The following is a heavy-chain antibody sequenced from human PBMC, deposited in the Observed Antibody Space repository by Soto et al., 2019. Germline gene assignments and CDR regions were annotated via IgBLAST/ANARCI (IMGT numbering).Heavy chain of an antibody. J-gene: IGHJ6*02. V-gene: IGHV1-2*02. D-gene: IGHD4-17*01. CDR2: INPNSGGT. CDR3: ARGPPLYGQPIKYYYYGMDV. CDR1: GYTFTGYY. Sequence: QVQLVQSGAEVKKPGASVKVSCKASGYTFTGYYMHWVRQAPGQGLEWMGWINPNSGGTNYAQKFQGRVTMTRDTSISTDYMELSRLRSDDTAVYYCARGPPLYGQPIKYYYYGMDVWGQGTTVTVSS.